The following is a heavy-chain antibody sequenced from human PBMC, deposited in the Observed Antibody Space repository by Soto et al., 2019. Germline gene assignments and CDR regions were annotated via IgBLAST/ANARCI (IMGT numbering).Heavy chain of an antibody. J-gene: IGHJ6*02. Sequence: QVQLVQSGAEVKKPGASVRVSCKASGYTFTDYYLHWVRQAPGQGLEWMGWINPITGDTKSTQKFQARVTMTRDTSLGTASLELTSLTSDETAVYYCARVTSFQDGMDVWGQGTTVSVS. CDR2: INPITGDT. D-gene: IGHD2-2*01. CDR1: GYTFTDYY. V-gene: IGHV1-2*02. CDR3: ARVTSFQDGMDV.